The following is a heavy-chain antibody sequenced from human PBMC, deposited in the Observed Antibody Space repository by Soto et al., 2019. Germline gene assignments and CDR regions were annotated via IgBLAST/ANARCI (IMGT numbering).Heavy chain of an antibody. J-gene: IGHJ4*02. CDR2: ISYDGTNK. V-gene: IGHV3-30-3*01. Sequence: LRLSCAASGFSFSISPMHWVRQAPCKGPEWVALISYDGTNKFYADSVKGRFTISRDNSKSTLYLQVDSLRPEDAAVYYCARDPKTSGGQHWAFNYFDSWGQGTLVTVS. CDR3: ARDPKTSGGQHWAFNYFDS. D-gene: IGHD7-27*01. CDR1: GFSFSISP.